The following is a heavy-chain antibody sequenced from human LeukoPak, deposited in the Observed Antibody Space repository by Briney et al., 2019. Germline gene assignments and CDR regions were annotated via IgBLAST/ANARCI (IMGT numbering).Heavy chain of an antibody. V-gene: IGHV4-4*02. CDR2: IYHSGST. Sequence: SGTLSLTCAVSGGSISSSNWWSWVRQPPGKGLEWIREIYHSGSTNYNPSLKSRVTISVDKSKNHFSLKLSSVTAADTAVYYCARLGDSSGYYAFDYWGQGTLVTVSS. CDR1: GGSISSSNW. J-gene: IGHJ4*02. CDR3: ARLGDSSGYYAFDY. D-gene: IGHD3-22*01.